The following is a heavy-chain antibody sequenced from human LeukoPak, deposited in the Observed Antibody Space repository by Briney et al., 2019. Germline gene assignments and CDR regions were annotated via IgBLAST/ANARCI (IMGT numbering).Heavy chain of an antibody. V-gene: IGHV4-31*03. J-gene: IGHJ4*02. CDR2: IYYSGST. CDR3: ARGTHILQIHFDY. Sequence: PSETLSLTCTVSGGSISGGGYYWSWIRQHPGKGLEWIGYIYYSGSTYYNPSLKSRVTISVDTSKNQFSLKLSSVTAADTAVYYCARGTHILQIHFDYWGQGTLVTVSS. CDR1: GGSISGGGYY.